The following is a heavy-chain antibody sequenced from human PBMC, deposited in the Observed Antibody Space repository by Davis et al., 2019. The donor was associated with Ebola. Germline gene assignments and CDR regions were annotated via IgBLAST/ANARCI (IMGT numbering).Heavy chain of an antibody. D-gene: IGHD6-19*01. CDR1: GGSISSGGYY. Sequence: PSETLSLTCTVSGGSISSGGYYWSWIRQHPGKGLEWIGYIYYSGSTYYNPSLKSRVTISVDTSKNQFSLKLSSVTAADTAVYYCARGVYSSGWYDYWGQGTLVTVSS. J-gene: IGHJ4*02. CDR3: ARGVYSSGWYDY. CDR2: IYYSGST. V-gene: IGHV4-61*08.